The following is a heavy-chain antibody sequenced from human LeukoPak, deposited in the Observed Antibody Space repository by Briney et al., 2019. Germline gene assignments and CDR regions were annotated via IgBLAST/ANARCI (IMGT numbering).Heavy chain of an antibody. D-gene: IGHD4-17*01. CDR1: GFTFSNYA. CDR3: AKRVTTEPGYWYFDL. J-gene: IGHJ2*01. Sequence: GGSLRLSCAATGFTFSNYAMSWVRQAPGKGLEWVSGISSFSTYYADSVKVRFTISRDDSKNTLYLQMNSLRAEDTAVYYCAKRVTTEPGYWYFDLWGRGTLVTVSS. V-gene: IGHV3-23*01. CDR2: ISSFST.